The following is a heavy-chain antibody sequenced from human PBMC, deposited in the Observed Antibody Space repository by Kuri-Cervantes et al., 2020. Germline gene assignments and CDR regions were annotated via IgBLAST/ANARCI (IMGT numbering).Heavy chain of an antibody. D-gene: IGHD6-13*01. J-gene: IGHJ3*02. CDR3: ARDWVSIAAAGTWDAFDI. Sequence: SCAVSGGSISSSNWWSWVRQPPGKGLEWIGSIYHSGSTYYNPSLKSRVTISVDTSKNQFSLKLSSVTAADTAVYYCARDWVSIAAAGTWDAFDIWGKGTMVTVSS. V-gene: IGHV4-4*02. CDR1: GGSISSSNW. CDR2: IYHSGST.